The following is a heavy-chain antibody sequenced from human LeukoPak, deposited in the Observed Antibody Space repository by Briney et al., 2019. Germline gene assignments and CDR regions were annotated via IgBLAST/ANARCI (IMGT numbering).Heavy chain of an antibody. CDR1: GFTFSSYG. D-gene: IGHD3-3*01. CDR3: AEDLGVVITLPGY. J-gene: IGHJ4*02. V-gene: IGHV3-30*02. Sequence: GGSLRLSCAASGFTFSSYGMHWVRQAPGKGLEWVAFIRYDGSNKYYADSVKGRFTISRDNSKNTLYLQMNSLRAEDTAVYYCAEDLGVVITLPGYWGQGTLVTVSS. CDR2: IRYDGSNK.